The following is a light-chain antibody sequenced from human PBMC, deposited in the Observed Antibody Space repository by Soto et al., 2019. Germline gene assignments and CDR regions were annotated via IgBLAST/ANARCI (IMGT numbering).Light chain of an antibody. Sequence: ENVLTQSPGTLSLSPGERATLSCRASQSVAGNDLAWYQQKPGQGPRLLVYTTSNRASGIPDRFSGSGSGTDFTLTISRLEPEDFAVYYCQQYVTSPGTFGQGTKVEI. CDR3: QQYVTSPGT. V-gene: IGKV3-20*01. CDR1: QSVAGND. J-gene: IGKJ1*01. CDR2: TTS.